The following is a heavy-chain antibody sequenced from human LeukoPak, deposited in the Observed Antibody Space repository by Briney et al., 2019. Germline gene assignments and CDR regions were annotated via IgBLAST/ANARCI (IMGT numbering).Heavy chain of an antibody. D-gene: IGHD2-2*02. J-gene: IGHJ4*02. Sequence: PSETLSLTCTVSGGSISSSSYYWGWIRQPPGKGLEWIGSIYYSGSTYYNPSLKSRVTISVDTSKNQFSLKLSSVTAADTAVYYCARHCSSTSCYTELDYWGQGTLVTVSS. V-gene: IGHV4-39*01. CDR3: ARHCSSTSCYTELDY. CDR2: IYYSGST. CDR1: GGSISSSSYY.